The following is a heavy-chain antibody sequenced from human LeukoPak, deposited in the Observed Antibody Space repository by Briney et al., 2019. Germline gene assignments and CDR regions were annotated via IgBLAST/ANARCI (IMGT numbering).Heavy chain of an antibody. Sequence: PGRSLRLSCAASGSTFDDYAMHWVRQAPGKGLEWVSGISWNSGSIGYADSVKGRFTISRDNAKNSLYLQMNSLRAEDTALYYCAKDETYYYGSGSRNWFDPWGQGTLVTVSS. D-gene: IGHD3-10*01. CDR3: AKDETYYYGSGSRNWFDP. CDR2: ISWNSGSI. V-gene: IGHV3-9*01. CDR1: GSTFDDYA. J-gene: IGHJ5*02.